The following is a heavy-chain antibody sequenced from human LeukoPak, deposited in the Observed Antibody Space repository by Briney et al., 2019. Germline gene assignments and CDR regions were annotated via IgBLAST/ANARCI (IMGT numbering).Heavy chain of an antibody. D-gene: IGHD2-21*02. V-gene: IGHV3-20*01. CDR1: GFTFDDYG. CDR2: INWNGGST. CDR3: AKEVDCPSDCLFFHS. J-gene: IGHJ4*02. Sequence: GGSLRLSCAASGFTFDDYGMSWVRQAPGKGLEWVSGINWNGGSTGYAESVKGRFAISRDNSRNSVFLQMNSLRPEDTALYHCAKEVDCPSDCLFFHSWGQGTLVTVSS.